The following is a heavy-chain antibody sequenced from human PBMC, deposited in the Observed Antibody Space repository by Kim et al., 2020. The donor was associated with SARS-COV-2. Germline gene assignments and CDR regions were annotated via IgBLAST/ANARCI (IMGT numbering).Heavy chain of an antibody. CDR1: GFTFNSYA. D-gene: IGHD4-17*01. CDR2: ICPGGDT. J-gene: IGHJ4*02. V-gene: IGHV3-23*01. Sequence: GGSLRLSCAASGFTFNSYALSWVRQAPGMGLEWVSGICPGGDTHYVYSVKGLFTISRDNSRNTLSLQMNSLRVEDPAVYYCAKYTVKTPPDYGGQGALVT. CDR3: AKYTVKTPPDY.